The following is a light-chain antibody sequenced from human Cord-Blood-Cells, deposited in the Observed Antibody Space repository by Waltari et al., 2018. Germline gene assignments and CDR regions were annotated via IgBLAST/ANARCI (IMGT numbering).Light chain of an antibody. CDR2: DVS. CDR3: SSYTSSSTLYV. Sequence: PLTQPATVSGTPGHSILISCTGTTIDVGGYNHVSWYQQHPGNAPKLMIYDVSNRPSGVSNRFSGSKSGNTASLTISGLQAEDEADYYCSSYTSSSTLYVFGTGTKVTVL. J-gene: IGLJ1*01. CDR1: TIDVGGYNH. V-gene: IGLV2-14*03.